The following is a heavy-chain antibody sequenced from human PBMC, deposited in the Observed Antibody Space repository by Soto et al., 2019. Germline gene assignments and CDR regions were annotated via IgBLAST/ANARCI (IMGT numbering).Heavy chain of an antibody. CDR3: ARGKLTGSGGYYYYYYGMDV. D-gene: IGHD3-10*01. V-gene: IGHV1-69*13. Sequence: GASVKVSCKASGGTFSSYAISWVRQAPGQGLEWMGGIIPIFGTANYAQKFQGRVTITADESTSTAYMELSSLRSEDTAVYYCARGKLTGSGGYYYYYYGMDVWAQGTTVTV. CDR2: IIPIFGTA. CDR1: GGTFSSYA. J-gene: IGHJ6*02.